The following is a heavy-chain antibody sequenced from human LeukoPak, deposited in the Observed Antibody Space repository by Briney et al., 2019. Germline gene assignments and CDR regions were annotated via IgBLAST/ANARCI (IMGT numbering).Heavy chain of an antibody. CDR2: IYYSGST. CDR3: ARETPPGYYYGMDV. Sequence: ASETLSLTCAVSGGSFSSYHWSWIRQPPGKGLEWIGYIYYSGSTNYNPSLKSRVTISVDTSKNQFSLKLSSVTAADTAVYYCARETPPGYYYGMDVWGQGTTVTVSS. V-gene: IGHV4-59*01. CDR1: GGSFSSYH. J-gene: IGHJ6*02.